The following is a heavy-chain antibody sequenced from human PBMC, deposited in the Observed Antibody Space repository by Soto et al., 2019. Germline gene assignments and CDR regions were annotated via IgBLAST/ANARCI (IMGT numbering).Heavy chain of an antibody. V-gene: IGHV3-49*03. D-gene: IGHD2-15*01. CDR3: TGAAKGSLYYFDY. J-gene: IGHJ4*02. CDR1: GFTFGDYA. CDR2: IRSKAYGGTT. Sequence: EVQLVESGGGLVQPGRSLRLSCTASGFTFGDYAMSWFRQAPGKGLEWVGFIRSKAYGGTTEYAASVKGRFTISRDDSKSIAYLQMNSLKTEDTAVYYCTGAAKGSLYYFDYWGRGTLVTVSS.